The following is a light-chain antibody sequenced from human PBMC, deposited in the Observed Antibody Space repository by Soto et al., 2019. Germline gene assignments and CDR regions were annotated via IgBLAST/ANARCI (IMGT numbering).Light chain of an antibody. CDR2: GAS. CDR1: QSVHSN. J-gene: IGKJ5*01. V-gene: IGKV3-15*01. CDR3: QLRTT. Sequence: EIVRTQSPATLSLSPGETATLSCRASQSVHSNLAWFQQHPGQAPRLLIYGASSRATGIPERFSGSESRTDFTLTISSLEPDDFAVYYCQLRTTFGQGTRLEI.